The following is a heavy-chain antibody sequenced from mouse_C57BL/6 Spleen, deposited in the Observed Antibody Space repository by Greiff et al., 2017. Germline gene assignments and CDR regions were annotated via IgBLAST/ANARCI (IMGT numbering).Heavy chain of an antibody. V-gene: IGHV1-50*01. CDR1: GYTFTSYW. D-gene: IGHD1-1*01. CDR3: ARVPFITTVVADY. J-gene: IGHJ2*01. CDR2: IDPSDSYT. Sequence: QVQLQQPGAELVKPGASVKLSCKASGYTFTSYWMQWVKQRPGQGLEWIGEIDPSDSYTNYNQKFKGKATLTVDTSSSTAYMQLSSLTSEDSAVYYCARVPFITTVVADYWGQGTTLTVSS.